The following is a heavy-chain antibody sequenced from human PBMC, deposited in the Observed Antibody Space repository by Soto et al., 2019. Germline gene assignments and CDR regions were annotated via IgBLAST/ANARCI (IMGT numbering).Heavy chain of an antibody. D-gene: IGHD1-1*01. Sequence: ASVKVSCKASGYTFSTYAIHWVRQAPGQSLEWMGWLNGGTGQTRYSQRFQDRVTITRDTSASTAYMEVSSLRPEDTAVYYCAKGKGMEENYYYYGMDIWGQGTTVTVSS. V-gene: IGHV1-3*01. CDR2: LNGGTGQT. J-gene: IGHJ6*02. CDR3: AKGKGMEENYYYYGMDI. CDR1: GYTFSTYA.